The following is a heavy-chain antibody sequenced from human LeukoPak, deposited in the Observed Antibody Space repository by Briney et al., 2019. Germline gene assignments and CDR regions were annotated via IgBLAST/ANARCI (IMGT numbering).Heavy chain of an antibody. D-gene: IGHD3-22*01. CDR2: IYYSGST. Sequence: SETLSHTCSVSGYSISSGYYWGWIRQPPGKGLEWIGYIYYSGSTNYNPSLKSRVTISVDTSKSQFSLKLSSVTAADTAVYYCARAEVLPDYYDSSGGFDYWGQGTLVIVSS. CDR1: GYSISSGYY. V-gene: IGHV4-59*01. J-gene: IGHJ4*02. CDR3: ARAEVLPDYYDSSGGFDY.